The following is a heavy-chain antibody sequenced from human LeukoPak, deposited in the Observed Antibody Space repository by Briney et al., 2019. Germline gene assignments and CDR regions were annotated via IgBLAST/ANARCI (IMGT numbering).Heavy chain of an antibody. J-gene: IGHJ4*02. V-gene: IGHV3-53*01. CDR3: ARNSVAGTGNY. CDR1: GFTVSTNY. D-gene: IGHD6-19*01. CDR2: FYSGGDR. Sequence: GGSLRLSCAASGFTVSTNYMSWVRQAPGKGLEWVSVFYSGGDRYYADSVKGRFTISRDNSKNTVYLQMNSLRPEDTALYYCARNSVAGTGNYWGQGTLVTVSS.